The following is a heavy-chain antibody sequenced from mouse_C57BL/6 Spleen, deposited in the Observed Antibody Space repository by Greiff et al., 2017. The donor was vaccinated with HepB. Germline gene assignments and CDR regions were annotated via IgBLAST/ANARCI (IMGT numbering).Heavy chain of an antibody. CDR2: INPNNGGT. CDR3: ARSDGYYPWFAY. CDR1: GYTFTDYN. J-gene: IGHJ3*01. Sequence: VQLKESGPELVKPGASVKMSCKASGYTFTDYNMHWVKQSHGKSLEWIGYINPNNGGTSYNQKFKGKATLTVNKSSSTAYMELRSLTSEDSAVYYCARSDGYYPWFAYWGQGTLVTVSA. D-gene: IGHD2-3*01. V-gene: IGHV1-22*01.